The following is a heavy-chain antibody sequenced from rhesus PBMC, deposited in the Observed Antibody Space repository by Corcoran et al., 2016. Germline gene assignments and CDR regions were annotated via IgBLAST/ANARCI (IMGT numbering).Heavy chain of an antibody. Sequence: EVQVVESGGGLVQPGGSLRLSCVASGFTFSSYGMSWVRQAPGKGLEWVSYISYGGGTTYYADSVKGRFTISRDNSKNTLSLQMNSLRAEDTAVYYCAKTSSGYFDYWGQGVLVTVSS. D-gene: IGHD6-31*01. CDR2: ISYGGGTT. V-gene: IGHV3S5*01. J-gene: IGHJ4*01. CDR3: AKTSSGYFDY. CDR1: GFTFSSYG.